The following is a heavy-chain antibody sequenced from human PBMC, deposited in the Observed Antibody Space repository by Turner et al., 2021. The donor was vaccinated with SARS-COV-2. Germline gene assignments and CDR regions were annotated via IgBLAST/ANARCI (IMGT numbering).Heavy chain of an antibody. CDR2: IYYSGNT. D-gene: IGHD4-17*01. V-gene: IGHV4-39*01. CDR1: GGPISSIYYS. Sequence: QLQLQESCQGLVRLSETLSLIGTVSGGPISSIYYSWGWIRQPPGKGLGWIGSIYYSGNTYYNPSLKSRVTISVDTSKNQCALKLNSVTAADTAVYYCARHGPTSTTKAFDPWGQGTLVTVSS. J-gene: IGHJ5*02. CDR3: ARHGPTSTTKAFDP.